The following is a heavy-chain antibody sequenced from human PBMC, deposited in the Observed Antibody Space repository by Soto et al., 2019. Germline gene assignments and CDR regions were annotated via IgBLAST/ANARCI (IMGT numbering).Heavy chain of an antibody. J-gene: IGHJ4*02. Sequence: SVKVSCKASGGTCSSYAISWVRQAPGQGLEWMGGIIPIFGTANYAQKFQGRVTITADESTSTAYMELSSLRSEDTAVYYCARAGYYDSSGYSSFDYWGQGTLVTVSS. D-gene: IGHD3-22*01. CDR3: ARAGYYDSSGYSSFDY. V-gene: IGHV1-69*13. CDR2: IIPIFGTA. CDR1: GGTCSSYA.